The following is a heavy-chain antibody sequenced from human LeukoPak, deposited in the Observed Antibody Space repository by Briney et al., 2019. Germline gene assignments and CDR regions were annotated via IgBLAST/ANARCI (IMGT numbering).Heavy chain of an antibody. CDR2: ISSSTGTM. CDR3: ARAGSHRNSGYDY. V-gene: IGHV3-48*04. CDR1: AFTFSSYN. J-gene: IGHJ4*02. Sequence: GGSLRLSCAASAFTFSSYNMNWVRQAPGKGLEWISYISSSTGTMYYADSVEGRFTISRDNAKNSLYLQMNSLRAEDTAVYYCARAGSHRNSGYDYWGQGTLVTVSS. D-gene: IGHD5-12*01.